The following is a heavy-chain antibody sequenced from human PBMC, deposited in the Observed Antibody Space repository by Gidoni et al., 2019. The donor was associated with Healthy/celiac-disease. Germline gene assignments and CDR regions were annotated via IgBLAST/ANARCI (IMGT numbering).Heavy chain of an antibody. D-gene: IGHD6-19*01. J-gene: IGHJ4*02. Sequence: QVQLVESGGGVVQPGRSLRLSCAASVFTFSSYAMHWVRQAPGKGLEWVAVISYDGSNKYYADSVKGRFTISRDNSKNTLYLQMNSLRAEDTAVYYCARDSGSSGYSSGWYGYWGQGTLVTVSS. CDR3: ARDSGSSGYSSGWYGY. CDR2: ISYDGSNK. CDR1: VFTFSSYA. V-gene: IGHV3-30*04.